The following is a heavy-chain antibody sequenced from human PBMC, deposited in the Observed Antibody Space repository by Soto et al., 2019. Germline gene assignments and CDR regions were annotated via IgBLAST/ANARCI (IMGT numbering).Heavy chain of an antibody. CDR3: ARGLGNYYYGMDI. Sequence: PGESLKISCVASGFSFSSYGMHWVRQAPGKGLEWVALIWYDGSDRYYADTVQGQFTISRDNSKNTLYLHMNALRVEDTAVYYCARGLGNYYYGMDIWGQGTTVTVSS. V-gene: IGHV3-33*01. CDR1: GFSFSSYG. J-gene: IGHJ6*02. D-gene: IGHD6-19*01. CDR2: IWYDGSDR.